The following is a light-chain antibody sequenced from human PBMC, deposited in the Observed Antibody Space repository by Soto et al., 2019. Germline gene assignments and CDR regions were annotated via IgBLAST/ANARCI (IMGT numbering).Light chain of an antibody. V-gene: IGLV2-14*03. CDR1: SSDVGSYNY. Sequence: ALTQPASVSGSPGQSITISCTGTSSDVGSYNYVSWYQHHPGKVPKLMIYDVSSRPSGVSNRFSGSKSGNTASLTISGLQTEDEADYYCSSYTTSETRVFGTGTKVTVL. CDR2: DVS. CDR3: SSYTTSETRV. J-gene: IGLJ1*01.